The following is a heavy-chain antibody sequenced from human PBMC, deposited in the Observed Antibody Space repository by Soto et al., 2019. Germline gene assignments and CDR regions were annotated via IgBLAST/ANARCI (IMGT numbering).Heavy chain of an antibody. CDR3: ARDNEGIAAPGGLQH. J-gene: IGHJ1*01. CDR1: GYTLTELS. CDR2: INPNSGGT. Sequence: ASVKVSCKVSGYTLTELSMHWVRQAPGQGLEWMGWINPNSGGTNYAQKFQGWVTMTRDTSISTAYMELSRLRSDDTAVYYCARDNEGIAAPGGLQHWGQGTLVTVSS. V-gene: IGHV1-2*04. D-gene: IGHD6-13*01.